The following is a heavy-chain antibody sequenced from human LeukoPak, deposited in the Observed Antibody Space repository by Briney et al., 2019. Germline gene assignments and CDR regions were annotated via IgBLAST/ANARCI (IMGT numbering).Heavy chain of an antibody. Sequence: SETLSLTCAVYGGSFSGYYWSWIRQPPGEGLEWIGGINHSGSTNYNPSLKSRVTISVDASKNQFSLNLSPVTAADTAVYYCARGSVGAAPYAYWGQGTLVSVSS. CDR3: ARGSVGAAPYAY. CDR1: GGSFSGYY. CDR2: INHSGST. D-gene: IGHD6-13*01. V-gene: IGHV4-34*01. J-gene: IGHJ4*02.